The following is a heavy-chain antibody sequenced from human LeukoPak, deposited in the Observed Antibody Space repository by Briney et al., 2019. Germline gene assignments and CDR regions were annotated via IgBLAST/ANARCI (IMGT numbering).Heavy chain of an antibody. CDR3: AREGFRHNWFDP. Sequence: GGSLRLSCAASGFTFSSYAMSWVRQAPGKGLEWVANIKQDGSEKYYVDSEKGRFTISRDNAKNSLYLQMNSLRAEDTAVYYCAREGFRHNWFDPWGQGTLVTVSS. CDR2: IKQDGSEK. J-gene: IGHJ5*02. CDR1: GFTFSSYA. V-gene: IGHV3-7*01.